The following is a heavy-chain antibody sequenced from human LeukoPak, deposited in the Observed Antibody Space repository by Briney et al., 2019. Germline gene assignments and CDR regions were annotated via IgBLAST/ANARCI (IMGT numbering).Heavy chain of an antibody. D-gene: IGHD2-15*01. CDR1: GGSISSGGYY. V-gene: IGHV4-31*03. Sequence: SETLSLTCTVSGGSISSGGYYWGWIRQHPGKGLVWIGYIYYSGSTYYNPSLKSRVTISVDTSKNQFSLKLSSVTAADTAVYYCARGREAATLGWFDPWGQGTLVTVSS. J-gene: IGHJ5*02. CDR2: IYYSGST. CDR3: ARGREAATLGWFDP.